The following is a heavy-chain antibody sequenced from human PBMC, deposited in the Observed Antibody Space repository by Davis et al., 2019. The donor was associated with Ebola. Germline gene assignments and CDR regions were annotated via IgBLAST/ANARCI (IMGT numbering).Heavy chain of an antibody. CDR3: ARQLFPIKSGMDV. Sequence: KVSCKGSGYSFSSYWISWVRQMPGKGLEWMGRIDPSDSHTKYSPSFQGHVTISADKSINTAYLQWSSLKASDTAMYYCARQLFPIKSGMDVWGQGTTVTVSS. V-gene: IGHV5-10-1*01. CDR2: IDPSDSHT. D-gene: IGHD1-1*01. J-gene: IGHJ6*02. CDR1: GYSFSSYW.